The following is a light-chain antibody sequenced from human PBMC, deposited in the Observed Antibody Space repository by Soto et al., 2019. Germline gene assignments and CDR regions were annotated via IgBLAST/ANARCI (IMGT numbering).Light chain of an antibody. CDR3: QRFGSSPLFT. J-gene: IGKJ3*01. CDR1: QSVSSSY. CDR2: GAS. Sequence: EIVLTQSPGTLSLCPGERATLSCRASQSVSSSYLAWYQQKPGQAPRLLIYGASSRATGIPDRFSGSGSRTDFTLTISRLEPEDFAVYYCQRFGSSPLFTFGPGTKVDIK. V-gene: IGKV3-20*01.